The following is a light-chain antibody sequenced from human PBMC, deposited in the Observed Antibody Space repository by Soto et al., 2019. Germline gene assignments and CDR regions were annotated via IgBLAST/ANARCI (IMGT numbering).Light chain of an antibody. J-gene: IGLJ1*01. CDR2: EVS. CDR3: CSYAGSSTYV. Sequence: QSALTQPVSVSGSPGQSITISCTGTSSDVGSYNLVSWYQQHPGKAPKLMIYEVSKRPSGVSNRFSGSKSGTTASLTISGLQAEDEADYYCCSYAGSSTYVFGTGTKLTVL. V-gene: IGLV2-23*02. CDR1: SSDVGSYNL.